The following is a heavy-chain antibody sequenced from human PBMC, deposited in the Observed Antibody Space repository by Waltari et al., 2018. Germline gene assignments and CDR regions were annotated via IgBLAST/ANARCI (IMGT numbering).Heavy chain of an antibody. V-gene: IGHV3-30*18. J-gene: IGHJ4*02. CDR2: ISYDGSNK. Sequence: QVQLVESGGGVVQPGRSLRLSCAASGFTFSSYGLYWVRQAPGKGLEWVAVISYDGSNKYYADSVKGRFTISRDNSKNTLYLQMNSLRAEDTAVYYCAKIGSGGSFDYWGQGTLVTVSS. CDR3: AKIGSGGSFDY. D-gene: IGHD2-15*01. CDR1: GFTFSSYG.